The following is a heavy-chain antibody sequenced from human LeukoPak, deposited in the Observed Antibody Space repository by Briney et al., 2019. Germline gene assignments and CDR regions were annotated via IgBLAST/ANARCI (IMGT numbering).Heavy chain of an antibody. J-gene: IGHJ5*02. CDR2: IYYSGST. D-gene: IGHD2-2*02. CDR1: GGSISSSSYY. Sequence: SETLSLTCTVSGGSISSSSYYWGWIRQPPGKGLEWIGSIYYSGSTYYNPSLKSRVTISVDTSKNQFSLKLSSVTAADTAVYYCARGPLDCSSTSCYIYWFDPWGQGTLVTVSS. CDR3: ARGPLDCSSTSCYIYWFDP. V-gene: IGHV4-39*07.